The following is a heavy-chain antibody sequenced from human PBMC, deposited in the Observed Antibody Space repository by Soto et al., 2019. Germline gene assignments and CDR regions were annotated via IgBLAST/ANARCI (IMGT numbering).Heavy chain of an antibody. D-gene: IGHD2-21*02. CDR3: ARSVTLDAFDI. CDR1: GDTFTSYY. J-gene: IGHJ3*02. Sequence: ASVKVSCKASGDTFTSYYMHWVRQAPGQGLEWMGIINPSGGSTSYAQKFQGRVTMTRDTSTSTVYLELSSLRSADTAVYYCARSVTLDAFDIWGQGTMVTVSS. CDR2: INPSGGST. V-gene: IGHV1-46*01.